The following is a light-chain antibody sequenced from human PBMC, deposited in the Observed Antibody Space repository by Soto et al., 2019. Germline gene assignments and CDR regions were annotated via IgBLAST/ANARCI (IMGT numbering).Light chain of an antibody. CDR3: QHYNSYSEA. Sequence: DIQMTQSPSTLSGSVGDRVTITCRASQTISSWLAWYQQKPGKAPKLLIYKSSTLKIGVPSRFSGSGSGTEFTLTISSLKPDDFATYYCQHYNSYSEAFGQGTKVELK. J-gene: IGKJ1*01. CDR1: QTISSW. V-gene: IGKV1-5*03. CDR2: KSS.